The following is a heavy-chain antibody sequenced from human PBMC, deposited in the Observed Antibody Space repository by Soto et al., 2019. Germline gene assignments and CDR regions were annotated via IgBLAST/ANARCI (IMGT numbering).Heavy chain of an antibody. CDR1: GFTFSSYA. J-gene: IGHJ6*02. Sequence: QVQLVESGGGVVQPGRSLRLSCAASGFTFSSYAMHWVRQAPGKGLEWVAAISYDGSNKYYADSVKGRFTISRDNSKNTLYLQMNSLRAEDTAVYYCASLTTGSSPYYYYGMDVWGQGTTVTVSS. D-gene: IGHD4-4*01. CDR3: ASLTTGSSPYYYYGMDV. V-gene: IGHV3-30-3*01. CDR2: ISYDGSNK.